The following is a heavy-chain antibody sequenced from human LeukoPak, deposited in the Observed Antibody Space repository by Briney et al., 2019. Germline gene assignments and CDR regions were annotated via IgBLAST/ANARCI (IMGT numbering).Heavy chain of an antibody. CDR2: IYVTGT. CDR3: ARHIGGGIEDMDV. Sequence: PSETLSLTCTVSGGSIGTYYWSWVRQSPGTGLEWIGYIYVTGTRYNPYLQSRVTISVDRSRNQFFLKMTSVTAADTAVYYCARHIGGGIEDMDVWGRGTKVTVSS. CDR1: GGSIGTYY. D-gene: IGHD3-16*02. J-gene: IGHJ6*03. V-gene: IGHV4-59*08.